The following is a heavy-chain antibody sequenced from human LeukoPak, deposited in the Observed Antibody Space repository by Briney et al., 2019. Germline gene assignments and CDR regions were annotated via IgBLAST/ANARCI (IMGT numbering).Heavy chain of an antibody. J-gene: IGHJ4*02. V-gene: IGHV4-59*08. CDR3: ARGGSYRSDWPFDY. CDR2: IYYSGST. Sequence: PSEILSLTCTVSGGSLITYYWSWIRQPPGKGLEWIGSIYYSGSTDYNPSLKSRVTISVDTSKNQFSLKLSSVTAADTAVYYCARGGSYRSDWPFDYWGQGTLVTVSS. CDR1: GGSLITYY. D-gene: IGHD6-19*01.